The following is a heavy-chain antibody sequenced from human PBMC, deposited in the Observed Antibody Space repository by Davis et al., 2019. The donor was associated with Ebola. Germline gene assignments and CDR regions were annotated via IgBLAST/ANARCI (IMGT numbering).Heavy chain of an antibody. CDR1: GFPFSSYS. CDR3: SRGYYGMDG. J-gene: IGHJ6*04. CDR2: ISGSGDST. V-gene: IGHV3-21*01. Sequence: GESLKISCAASGFPFSSYSMSWVRQAPGKGLGWVSAISGSGDSTYYADSVKGRFTISRDNAKNSLYLQMSSLRAEDTAVYYCSRGYYGMDGWGKGTTVTVSS. D-gene: IGHD3-10*01.